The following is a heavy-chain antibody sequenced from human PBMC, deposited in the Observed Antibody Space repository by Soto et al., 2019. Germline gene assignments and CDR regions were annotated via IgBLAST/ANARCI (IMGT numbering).Heavy chain of an antibody. V-gene: IGHV4-30-4*01. CDR1: GGSISSGDYY. D-gene: IGHD6-13*01. CDR3: ARDLGAAAGNYYFDY. Sequence: ASETLSLTCTVSGGSISSGDYYWSWIRQPPGKGLEWIGYIYYSGSTYYNPSLKSRVTISVDTSKNQFSLKLSSVTAADTAVYYCARDLGAAAGNYYFDYWGQGTLVTVSS. J-gene: IGHJ4*02. CDR2: IYYSGST.